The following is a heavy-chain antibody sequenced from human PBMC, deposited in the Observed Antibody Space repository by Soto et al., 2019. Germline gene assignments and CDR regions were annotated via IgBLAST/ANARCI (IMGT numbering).Heavy chain of an antibody. CDR1: GGSISSGGYY. D-gene: IGHD4-17*01. CDR3: ARSPEATVTAFDY. CDR2: IYYSGST. V-gene: IGHV4-31*03. J-gene: IGHJ4*02. Sequence: QVQLQESGPGLEKPSQTLSLICTVSGGSISSGGYYWSWIRQHPGKGLEWIGYIYYSGSTYYNPSLKSRVTISVDTSKNQFSLKLSSVTAADTAVYYCARSPEATVTAFDYWGQGTLVTVSS.